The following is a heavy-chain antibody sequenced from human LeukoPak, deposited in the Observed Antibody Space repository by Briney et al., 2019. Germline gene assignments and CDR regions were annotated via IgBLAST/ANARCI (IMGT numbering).Heavy chain of an antibody. CDR3: ARGITMIVVD. D-gene: IGHD3-22*01. J-gene: IGHJ4*02. Sequence: ASVKVSCKASGGTFSSYAISWVRQAPGQGLEWMGGIIPIFGIANYAQKFQGRVTITADESTSTAYMELSSLRSEDTAVYYCARGITMIVVDWGQGTLVTVSS. CDR2: IIPIFGIA. CDR1: GGTFSSYA. V-gene: IGHV1-69*13.